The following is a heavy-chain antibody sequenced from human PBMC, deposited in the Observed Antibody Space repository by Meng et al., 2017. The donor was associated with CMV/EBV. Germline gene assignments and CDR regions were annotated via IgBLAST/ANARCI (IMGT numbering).Heavy chain of an antibody. CDR1: GFTFSSYA. V-gene: IGHV3-30-3*01. CDR3: ARDLCGYCSSDPIDT. D-gene: IGHD2-2*03. Sequence: GESLKISCAASGFTFSSYAMNWVRQAPGKGLEWVAVISYDGSNKYYADSVKGRFTISRDNSKNTLYLQMNSLRAEDTAVYYCARDLCGYCSSDPIDTWGQGTLVTVSS. CDR2: ISYDGSNK. J-gene: IGHJ5*02.